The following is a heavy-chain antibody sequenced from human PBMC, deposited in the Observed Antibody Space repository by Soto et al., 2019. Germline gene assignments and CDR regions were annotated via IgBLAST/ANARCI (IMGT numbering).Heavy chain of an antibody. J-gene: IGHJ5*02. CDR1: VGSVSSGSYY. V-gene: IGHV4-61*01. CDR3: ARCKQWLAQFEP. D-gene: IGHD6-19*01. Sequence: SETLSLTCTFSVGSVSSGSYYCSWIRQPPGKGLEWIGYIYYSGSTNYNPSLKSRVTISVDTSKNQFSLKLSSVTAADTAVYYCARCKQWLAQFEPWGQGTLVSVSS. CDR2: IYYSGST.